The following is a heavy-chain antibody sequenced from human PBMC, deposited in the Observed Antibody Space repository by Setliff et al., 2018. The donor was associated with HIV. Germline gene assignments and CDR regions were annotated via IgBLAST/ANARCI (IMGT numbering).Heavy chain of an antibody. V-gene: IGHV3-74*01. J-gene: IGHJ5*02. CDR2: ISGDGTNT. D-gene: IGHD6-19*01. CDR1: GSTFSSYW. Sequence: GGSLRLSCAASGSTFSSYWMHWVRQAPGKGLVWVSRISGDGTNTDDADSVKGRFIISRDNANNTLYLQMNSLRADDTAVYYCGRVTYSSGQRGIDLWGQGTLVTVSS. CDR3: GRVTYSSGQRGIDL.